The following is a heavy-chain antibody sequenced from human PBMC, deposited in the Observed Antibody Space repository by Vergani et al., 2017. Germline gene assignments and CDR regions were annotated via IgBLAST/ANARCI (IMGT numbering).Heavy chain of an antibody. D-gene: IGHD2-15*01. V-gene: IGHV7-4-1*02. J-gene: IGHJ6*02. CDR2: INTNTGNT. CDR3: TGERRVGIHRINYYYDYGMDV. CDR1: GYTFTSYA. Sequence: QVQLVQSGSELKKPGASVKVSCKASGYTFTSYAMNWVRQAPGQGLEWMGWINTNTGNTTYAQGFTGRFVFSLDTSVSTAYLQISSLKAEDTAVYYCTGERRVGIHRINYYYDYGMDVWGQGTTVTVSS.